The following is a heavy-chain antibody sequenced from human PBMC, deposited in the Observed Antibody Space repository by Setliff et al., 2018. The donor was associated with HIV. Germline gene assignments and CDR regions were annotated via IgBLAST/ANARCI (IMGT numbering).Heavy chain of an antibody. J-gene: IGHJ2*01. V-gene: IGHV5-51*01. CDR1: GYSFTNDW. CDR2: IYPGDSDT. CDR3: ARRPKGYSSSGYVYWPVDL. Sequence: PGESLKISCEGSGYSFTNDWIACVRQMPGKGLEWIGFIYPGDSDTRYSPSFQGPVTISADKSISTAYLQWSSLKASDTFMYYCARRPKGYSSSGYVYWPVDLWGRGTLFTVSS. D-gene: IGHD3-22*01.